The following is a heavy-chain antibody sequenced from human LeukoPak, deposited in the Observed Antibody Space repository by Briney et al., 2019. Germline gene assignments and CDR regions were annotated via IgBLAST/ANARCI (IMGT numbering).Heavy chain of an antibody. V-gene: IGHV3-30-3*01. CDR3: AREGYYGSGSPPSLYFDY. CDR1: GFTFRNYV. CDR2: TSSDLNVK. J-gene: IGHJ4*02. D-gene: IGHD3-10*01. Sequence: GGSLGLSCAASGFTFRNYVIHWVRQAPGKGLEWVAVTSSDLNVKLYADSVKGRFTISRDNSRSTLYLQMNSLRPEDTAIYYCAREGYYGSGSPPSLYFDYWGQGTLVTVSS.